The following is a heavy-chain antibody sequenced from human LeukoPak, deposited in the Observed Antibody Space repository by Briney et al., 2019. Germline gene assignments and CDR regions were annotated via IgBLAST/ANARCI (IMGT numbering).Heavy chain of an antibody. D-gene: IGHD6-19*01. CDR2: IYHSGST. V-gene: IGHV4-4*02. Sequence: PSETLSLTCAVSGGSISSSNWWSWVRQPPGKGLEWIGEIYHSGSTNYNPSLKSRVTISVDTSRNQFSLKLSSVTAADTAVYYCASSAMAIAVAGDYFDYWGQGTLVTVSS. J-gene: IGHJ4*02. CDR3: ASSAMAIAVAGDYFDY. CDR1: GGSISSSNW.